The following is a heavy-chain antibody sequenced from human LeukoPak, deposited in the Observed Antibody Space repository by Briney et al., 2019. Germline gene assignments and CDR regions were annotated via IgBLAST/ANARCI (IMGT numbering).Heavy chain of an antibody. CDR3: ARDRVTMVRGVIIPQGGRYWYFDL. V-gene: IGHV1-69*06. D-gene: IGHD3-10*01. Sequence: ASVKVSCKASGYTFTSYGISWVRQAPGQGLEWMGGIIPIFGTANYAQKFQGRVTITADKSTSTAYMELSSLRSEDTAVYYCARDRVTMVRGVIIPQGGRYWYFDLWGRGTLVTVSS. CDR2: IIPIFGTA. CDR1: GYTFTSYG. J-gene: IGHJ2*01.